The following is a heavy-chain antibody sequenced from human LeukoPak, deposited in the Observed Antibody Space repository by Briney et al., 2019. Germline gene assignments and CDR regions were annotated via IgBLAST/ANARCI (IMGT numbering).Heavy chain of an antibody. CDR1: GFAFSSAW. CDR2: IKSRPDGGTT. D-gene: IGHD4-17*01. CDR3: TTGDYGAFEF. V-gene: IGHV3-15*01. J-gene: IGHJ4*02. Sequence: GGSLRLSCAASGFAFSSAWMNWVRQAPGRGLEWVGLIKSRPDGGTTYYAAPVKGRFTISRDDSKNTLYLQMNSLKTEDTAIYYCTTGDYGAFEFWGQGTLLTVSS.